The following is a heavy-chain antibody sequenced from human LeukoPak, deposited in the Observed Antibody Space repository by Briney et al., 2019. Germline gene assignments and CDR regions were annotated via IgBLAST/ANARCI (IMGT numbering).Heavy chain of an antibody. D-gene: IGHD3-10*01. Sequence: PGGSLRLSCVASGFTFSDSYMAWVRQAPVKGLEWVSYISSGGSTIYYADSVKGRFTISRDNGKNSLYLQLHSLRADDTAVYYCARIESYGSGYYHYYYMDVWGKGTTVTVSS. CDR3: ARIESYGSGYYHYYYMDV. CDR1: GFTFSDSY. V-gene: IGHV3-11*04. CDR2: ISSGGSTI. J-gene: IGHJ6*03.